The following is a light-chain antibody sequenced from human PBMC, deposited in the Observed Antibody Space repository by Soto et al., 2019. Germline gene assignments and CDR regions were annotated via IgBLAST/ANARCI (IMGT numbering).Light chain of an antibody. Sequence: SVLTQFPSSLSVSLAERATINCKSSPRLLSSADNLNYLAWFQQKPGQPPKLLILWASTRESGVPDRFSGSGSGTDFSLTISTLQAEDVATYYCHQHYSTPITFGQGTRLEI. CDR3: HQHYSTPIT. V-gene: IGKV4-1*01. CDR2: WAS. J-gene: IGKJ5*01. CDR1: PRLLSSADNLNY.